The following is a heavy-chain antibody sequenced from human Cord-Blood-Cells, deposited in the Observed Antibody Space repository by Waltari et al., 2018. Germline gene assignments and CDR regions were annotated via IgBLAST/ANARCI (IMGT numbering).Heavy chain of an antibody. CDR1: GFTFSSYW. D-gene: IGHD1-26*01. CDR3: ASPLEGANYFDY. Sequence: EVQLVESGGGLVQPGGSLRLSCAASGFTFSSYWMSWVRQAPGKGLEWVANRKQDGSEKYYVDSVKGRFTISRDNAKNSLYLQMNSLGAEDTAVYYCASPLEGANYFDYWGQGTLVTVSS. J-gene: IGHJ4*02. CDR2: RKQDGSEK. V-gene: IGHV3-7*05.